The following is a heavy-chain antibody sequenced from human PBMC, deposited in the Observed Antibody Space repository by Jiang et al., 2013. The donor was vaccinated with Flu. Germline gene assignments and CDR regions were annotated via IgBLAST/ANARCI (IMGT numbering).Heavy chain of an antibody. J-gene: IGHJ3*02. CDR2: INAGNGNT. Sequence: QSGAEVKKPGASVKVSCKASGYTFTSYAMHWVRQAPGXRLEWMGWINAGNGNTKYSQKFQGRVTITRDTSASTAYMELSSLRSEDTAVYYCASVVMDDAFDIVGPRDNGHRLF. CDR1: GYTFTSYA. V-gene: IGHV1-3*01. D-gene: IGHD2-21*01. CDR3: ASVVMDDAFDI.